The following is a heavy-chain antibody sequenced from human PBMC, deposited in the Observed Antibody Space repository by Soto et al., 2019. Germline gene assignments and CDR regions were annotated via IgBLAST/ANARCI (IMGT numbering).Heavy chain of an antibody. CDR3: ARVAGATLADY. V-gene: IGHV3-48*01. CDR2: ISRSSSTI. Sequence: EVQLVESGGGLVQPGGSLRLSCAASGFTFSSYSMNWVRQAPGKGLEWVSYISRSSSTIYYADSVKGRFTMSIDNAKNSLYLQMTSLRAEDTAVYYCARVAGATLADYWGQGTLVTVSS. J-gene: IGHJ4*02. CDR1: GFTFSSYS. D-gene: IGHD1-26*01.